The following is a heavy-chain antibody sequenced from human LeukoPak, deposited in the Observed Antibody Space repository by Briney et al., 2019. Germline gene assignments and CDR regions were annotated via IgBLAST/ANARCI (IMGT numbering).Heavy chain of an antibody. V-gene: IGHV3-21*01. CDR2: ISSSSSYI. J-gene: IGHJ4*02. D-gene: IGHD5-24*01. CDR1: GFTFSSYS. Sequence: GGSLRLSCAASGFTFSSYSMNWVRQAPGKGLEWVSSISSSSSYIYYADSVKGRFTISRDNAMTSLHLQMNSLRAEDTAVYYCAREGGDGYNFDYWGQGTLVTVSS. CDR3: AREGGDGYNFDY.